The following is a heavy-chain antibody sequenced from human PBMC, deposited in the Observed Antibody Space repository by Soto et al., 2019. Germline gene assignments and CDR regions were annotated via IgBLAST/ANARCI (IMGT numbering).Heavy chain of an antibody. Sequence: EVQLVESGGGLVQPGGSLRLSCAASGFTFSSYSMNWVRQAPGKGLEWVSYISSSSTTKYYADSVKGRFTISRDNAKNSVYVHMHSLRAEDPAVYFCARDGCRGGDSLNWFDPWGQGTLVNVSS. V-gene: IGHV3-48*01. J-gene: IGHJ5*02. CDR1: GFTFSSYS. D-gene: IGHD2-21*02. CDR3: ARDGCRGGDSLNWFDP. CDR2: ISSSSTTK.